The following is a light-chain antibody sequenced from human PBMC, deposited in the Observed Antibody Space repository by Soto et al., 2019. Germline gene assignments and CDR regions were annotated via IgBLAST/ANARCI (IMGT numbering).Light chain of an antibody. CDR1: SSDVGGYNS. CDR2: DVT. Sequence: QSALTQPASVSGSPGQSITISCTGTSSDVGGYNSVSWYRQHPGKAPKLIIYDVTNRPSGVSSRFSASKSGYTASLTISGLQAEDEADYYCSSYTSTSTLYVFGTGTQLTVL. V-gene: IGLV2-14*01. CDR3: SSYTSTSTLYV. J-gene: IGLJ1*01.